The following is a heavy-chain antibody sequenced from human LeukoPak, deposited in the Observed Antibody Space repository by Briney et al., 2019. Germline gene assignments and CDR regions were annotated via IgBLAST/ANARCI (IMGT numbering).Heavy chain of an antibody. D-gene: IGHD3-22*01. CDR3: AREDSSGRIRWFDP. Sequence: ASVRVSCKASGGTFSSYAISWVRQAPGQGLEWMGRIIPILGIANYAQKFQGRVTITADKSTSTAYMELSSLRSEDTAVYYCAREDSSGRIRWFDPWGQGTLVTVSS. CDR1: GGTFSSYA. V-gene: IGHV1-69*04. J-gene: IGHJ5*02. CDR2: IIPILGIA.